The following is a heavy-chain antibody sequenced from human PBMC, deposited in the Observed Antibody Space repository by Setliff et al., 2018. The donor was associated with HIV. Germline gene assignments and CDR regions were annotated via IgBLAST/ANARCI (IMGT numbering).Heavy chain of an antibody. J-gene: IGHJ6*02. CDR2: IYHTEYT. CDR1: GYSISSDNW. V-gene: IGHV4-4*02. CDR3: ARGHCSGTNCYGVDYYGMDV. D-gene: IGHD2-2*01. Sequence: TSETLSLTCSVSGYSISSDNWWTWVRQPPGKGLEWIGEIYHTEYTNYSPSLKSRVSMSVDRSKNQFSLNLTSVTAADTAVYYCARGHCSGTNCYGVDYYGMDVWGQGTTVTVSS.